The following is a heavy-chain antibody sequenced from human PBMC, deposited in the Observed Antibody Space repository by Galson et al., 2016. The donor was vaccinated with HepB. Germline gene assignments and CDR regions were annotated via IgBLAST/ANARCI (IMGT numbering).Heavy chain of an antibody. Sequence: QSGAEVKKPGESLRISCKGSGYSFTSYWISWVRQMPGKGLEWMGRIDPSDSYTNYSPSFQGHVTISADKSMSTAYLQCSSLKASDTAMYYCARHRYYYDSSGYYYALGYWGQGTLVTVSS. D-gene: IGHD3-22*01. V-gene: IGHV5-10-1*01. J-gene: IGHJ4*02. CDR2: IDPSDSYT. CDR3: ARHRYYYDSSGYYYALGY. CDR1: GYSFTSYW.